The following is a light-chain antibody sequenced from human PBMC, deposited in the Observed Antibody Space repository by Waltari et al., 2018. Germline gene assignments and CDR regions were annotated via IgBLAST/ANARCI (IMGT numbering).Light chain of an antibody. V-gene: IGKV3-15*01. J-gene: IGKJ2*01. CDR1: QSVSSN. CDR3: QQYNNWHT. CDR2: GAS. Sequence: EIVMTQSPATLSVSPGERATLSCRASQSVSSNLAWYQQKPGQAPRLLIYGASTRATGITARFSGSGSGTEFTLTISSLQSEDFAVYYCQQYNNWHTFGQGTKLEIK.